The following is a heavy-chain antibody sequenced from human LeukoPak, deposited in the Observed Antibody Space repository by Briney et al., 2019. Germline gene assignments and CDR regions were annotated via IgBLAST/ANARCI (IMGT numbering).Heavy chain of an antibody. J-gene: IGHJ6*03. D-gene: IGHD3-3*01. V-gene: IGHV1-69*05. CDR1: GGTFSSYA. Sequence: ASVKVSCKASGGTFSSYAISWVRQAPGQGLEWMGGIIPIFGTANYAQKFQGRVTITTDESTSTAYMELSSLRSEDTAVYYCASRLGYDFWTNYHMDVWGKGTTVTVSS. CDR2: IIPIFGTA. CDR3: ASRLGYDFWTNYHMDV.